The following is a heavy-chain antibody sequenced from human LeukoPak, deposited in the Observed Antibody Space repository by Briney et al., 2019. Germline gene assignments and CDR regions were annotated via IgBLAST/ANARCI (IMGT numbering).Heavy chain of an antibody. D-gene: IGHD2-21*02. Sequence: PGGSLRLSCAASGFTFSSYSMNWVRQAPGMGLEWVSSISSSSSYIYYADSVKGRFTISRDNAKNSLYLQMNSLRAEDTAVYYCARDHLYCGGDCYSGSFDPWGQGTLVTVSS. CDR3: ARDHLYCGGDCYSGSFDP. CDR1: GFTFSSYS. CDR2: ISSSSSYI. V-gene: IGHV3-21*01. J-gene: IGHJ5*02.